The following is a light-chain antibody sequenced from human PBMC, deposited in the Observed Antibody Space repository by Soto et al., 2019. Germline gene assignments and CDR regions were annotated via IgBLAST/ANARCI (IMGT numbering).Light chain of an antibody. CDR1: SSDVGDYKY. Sequence: QSALTQPASVSGSPGQSITISCTGTSSDVGDYKYVSWYQLHPGKAPKLIIHEVGNRPSGVSNRFSGSKSGNTASLTISRLQAEDEADYYCKSYTSTNTYVFGTGTKVTVL. V-gene: IGLV2-14*01. CDR3: KSYTSTNTYV. CDR2: EVG. J-gene: IGLJ1*01.